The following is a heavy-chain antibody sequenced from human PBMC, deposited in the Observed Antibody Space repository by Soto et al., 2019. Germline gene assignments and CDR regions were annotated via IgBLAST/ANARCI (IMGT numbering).Heavy chain of an antibody. J-gene: IGHJ6*02. D-gene: IGHD6-6*01. CDR2: ISYDGSNK. CDR3: ARDGGLRFEYSSSRYYYGMDV. CDR1: GFTFSSYA. V-gene: IGHV3-30-3*01. Sequence: LRLSCAASGFTFSSYAMHWVRQAPGKGLEWVAVISYDGSNKYYADSVKGRFTISRDNSKNTLYLQMNSLRAEDTAVYYCARDGGLRFEYSSSRYYYGMDVWGQGTTVTVSS.